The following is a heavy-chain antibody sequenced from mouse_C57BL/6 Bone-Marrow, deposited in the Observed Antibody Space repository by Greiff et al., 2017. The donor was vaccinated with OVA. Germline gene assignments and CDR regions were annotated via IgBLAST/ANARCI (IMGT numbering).Heavy chain of an antibody. CDR2: ISYDGSN. V-gene: IGHV3-6*01. CDR1: GYSITSGYY. J-gene: IGHJ4*01. Sequence: EVQLVESGPGLVKPSQSLSLTCSVTGYSITSGYYWNWIRQFPGNKLEWMGYISYDGSNNYNPSLKNRISFTRDTSTNPSFLKLNSVTTEDTATYDCAREGDYVSYAMDYWGQGTSVTVSS. D-gene: IGHD2-4*01. CDR3: AREGDYVSYAMDY.